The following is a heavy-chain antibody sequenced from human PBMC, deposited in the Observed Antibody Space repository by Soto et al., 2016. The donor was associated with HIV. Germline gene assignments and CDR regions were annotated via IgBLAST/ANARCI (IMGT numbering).Heavy chain of an antibody. CDR1: GFTFSNAW. CDR3: TTDLISSGWDFDY. V-gene: IGHV3-15*01. D-gene: IGHD6-19*01. Sequence: EVQLVESGGGLVKPGGSLRLSCAASGFTFSNAWMSWVRQAPGKGLEWVGRIKSKTDGGTTDYAAPVKGRFTISRDDSKNTLYLQMNSLKTEDTAVYYCTTDLISSGWDFDYWGQGTLVTVSS. CDR2: IKSKTDGGTT. J-gene: IGHJ4*02.